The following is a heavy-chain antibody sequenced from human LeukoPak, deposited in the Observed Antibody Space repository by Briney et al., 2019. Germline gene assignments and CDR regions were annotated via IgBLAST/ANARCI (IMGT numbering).Heavy chain of an antibody. D-gene: IGHD4-17*01. Sequence: ASVKVSCKASGYTFTRYYMHWVRQASGQGLEWMGRINPNSGGTNYAQKFQGRVTMTRDTSISTAYMELSRLRSDDTAVYYCARGTVTTNDYWGQGTLVTVSS. J-gene: IGHJ4*02. CDR2: INPNSGGT. V-gene: IGHV1-2*06. CDR1: GYTFTRYY. CDR3: ARGTVTTNDY.